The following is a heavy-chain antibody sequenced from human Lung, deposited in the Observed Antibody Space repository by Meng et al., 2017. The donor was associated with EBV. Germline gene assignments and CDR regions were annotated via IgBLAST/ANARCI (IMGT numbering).Heavy chain of an antibody. CDR1: CYTFTSYG. CDR3: AKDLTYCSGGSCYPTTIDY. CDR2: ISAYNGNT. D-gene: IGHD2-15*01. J-gene: IGHJ4*02. Sequence: VQSGGGVKNPGASVKVSRKASCYTFTSYGISWVRQAPGQGLEWMGWISAYNGNTNYAQKLQGRVTMTTDTSTSTAYMELRSLRSDDTAVYYCAKDLTYCSGGSCYPTTIDYWGQGTLVTVSS. V-gene: IGHV1-18*01.